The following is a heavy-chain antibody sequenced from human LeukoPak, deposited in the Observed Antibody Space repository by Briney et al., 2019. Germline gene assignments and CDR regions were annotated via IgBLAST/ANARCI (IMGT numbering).Heavy chain of an antibody. Sequence: SETLSLTCTVSGGSVNSYYLSWIRQPAGKTLEWIGRIYDGGSTNYNPSLKSRVTMSVDTSKNQISLKLKSVTAADTAVYYCARGYSSSWPDYYYYMDVWGKGTTVTISS. CDR3: ARGYSSSWPDYYYYMDV. J-gene: IGHJ6*03. CDR2: IYDGGST. V-gene: IGHV4-4*07. CDR1: GGSVNSYY. D-gene: IGHD6-13*01.